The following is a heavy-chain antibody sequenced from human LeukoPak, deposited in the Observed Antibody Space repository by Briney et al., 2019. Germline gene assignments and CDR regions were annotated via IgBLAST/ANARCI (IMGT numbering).Heavy chain of an antibody. CDR3: AKKRVAVAGTHYFDY. CDR2: ISGSGGST. CDR1: GFTSSSYA. Sequence: GGSLRLSCAASGFTSSSYAMSWVRQAPGKGLEWVSGISGSGGSTYYADSVKGRFTISRDNSKNTLYLQMNSLRAEDTAVYYCAKKRVAVAGTHYFDYWGQGTLVTVSS. V-gene: IGHV3-23*01. D-gene: IGHD6-19*01. J-gene: IGHJ4*02.